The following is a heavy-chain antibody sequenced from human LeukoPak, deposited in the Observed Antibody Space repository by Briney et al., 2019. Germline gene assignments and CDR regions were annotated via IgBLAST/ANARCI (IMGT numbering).Heavy chain of an antibody. J-gene: IGHJ4*02. CDR3: ARLAITMVRGVINWYYFDY. Sequence: SETLSLTCAVYGGSFSGYYWSWIRQPPGKGLEWIGEINHSGSTNYNPSLKSRVTISVDTSKNQFSLKLSSVTAADTAVYYCARLAITMVRGVINWYYFDYWGQGTLVTVSS. CDR2: INHSGST. V-gene: IGHV4-34*01. D-gene: IGHD3-10*01. CDR1: GGSFSGYY.